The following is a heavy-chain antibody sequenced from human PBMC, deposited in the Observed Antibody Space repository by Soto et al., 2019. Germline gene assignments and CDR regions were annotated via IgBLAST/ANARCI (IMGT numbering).Heavy chain of an antibody. CDR2: TYYRSKWYN. CDR3: AISSQNSYGYIDP. Sequence: SQTLSLTCAISGDSVSSNSAAWNWIRQSPSRGLEWLGRTYYRSKWYNDYAVSVKSRITINPDTSKNQFSLQLNSVTPEDTAVYYWAISSQNSYGYIDPWGQGTLVTVSS. V-gene: IGHV6-1*01. J-gene: IGHJ5*02. CDR1: GDSVSSNSAA. D-gene: IGHD5-18*01.